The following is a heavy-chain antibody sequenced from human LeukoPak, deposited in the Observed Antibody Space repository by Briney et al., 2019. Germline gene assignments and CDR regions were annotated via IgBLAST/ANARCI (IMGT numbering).Heavy chain of an antibody. J-gene: IGHJ4*02. CDR3: ARAEYCSSTSCYSGGRLYSSSAGDY. CDR1: GYTFTSYG. D-gene: IGHD2-2*01. V-gene: IGHV1-18*01. Sequence: ASVKVSCKASGYTFTSYGISWVRQAAGQGPEWMGWISGHGGNTNYAQNFQGRVTMTTDTSTGTANMELRSLRSDDTAVYYCARAEYCSSTSCYSGGRLYSSSAGDYWGQGTLVTVSS. CDR2: ISGHGGNT.